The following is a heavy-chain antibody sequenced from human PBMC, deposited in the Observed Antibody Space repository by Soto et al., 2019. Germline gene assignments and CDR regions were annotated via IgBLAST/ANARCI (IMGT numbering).Heavy chain of an antibody. J-gene: IGHJ4*02. D-gene: IGHD5-12*01. CDR2: INPSGSST. CDR1: GYTFTSYY. Sequence: QVQLVQSGAEVKKPGASVKVSCKASGYTFTSYYMHWVRQAPGQGLEWMGIINPSGSSTSYAQKFQGRVTMTRDTSTSTVYMELSRLRFEDTAVYYCARDPVEDIVATDWGQGTLVTVSS. CDR3: ARDPVEDIVATD. V-gene: IGHV1-46*03.